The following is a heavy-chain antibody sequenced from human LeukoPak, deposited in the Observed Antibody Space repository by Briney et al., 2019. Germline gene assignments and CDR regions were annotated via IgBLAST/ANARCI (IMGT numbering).Heavy chain of an antibody. D-gene: IGHD6-19*01. J-gene: IGHJ4*02. V-gene: IGHV3-7*01. CDR2: INEDGSEI. CDR3: ARDPYSSGWTKAYYFDY. CDR1: GFTFSIYW. Sequence: GGSLRLSCEASGFTFSIYWMTWVRQAPGKGVEWVANINEDGSEIYYVDSVKGRFTISRDNAKNSLHLQLNILRVEDTAVYYCARDPYSSGWTKAYYFDYWGQGTLVTVSA.